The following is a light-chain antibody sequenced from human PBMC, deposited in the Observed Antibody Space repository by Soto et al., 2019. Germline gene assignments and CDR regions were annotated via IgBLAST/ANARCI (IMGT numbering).Light chain of an antibody. CDR1: QSVSSNF. J-gene: IGKJ4*01. CDR2: GVS. V-gene: IGKV3-20*01. Sequence: EIVMTQSPATLSVSPGERATLSCSARQSVSSNFLAWYQEKPCQAPRLXIYGVSSRATGIPDSFSGSGSGTDFTLTISRLEPEDFAVYYCRQYGRSLGFAFGGGTKVDIK. CDR3: RQYGRSLGFA.